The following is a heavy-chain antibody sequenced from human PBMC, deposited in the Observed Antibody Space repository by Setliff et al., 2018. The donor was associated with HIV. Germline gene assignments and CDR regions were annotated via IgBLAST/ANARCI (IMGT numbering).Heavy chain of an antibody. CDR1: GGSVSSSPFY. CDR3: ARGIAATGGYFDY. J-gene: IGHJ4*02. D-gene: IGHD6-13*01. V-gene: IGHV4-31*03. Sequence: SETLSLTCTVSGGSVSSSPFYWGWIRQPPGKGLEWIGYIYYSGNTYYNPSLKSRITISLDTSKNQFSLKLSSVTAADTAVYYCARGIAATGGYFDYWGPGTLVTVSS. CDR2: IYYSGNT.